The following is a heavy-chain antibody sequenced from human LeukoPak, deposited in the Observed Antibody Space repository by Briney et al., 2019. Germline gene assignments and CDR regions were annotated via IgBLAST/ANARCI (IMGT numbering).Heavy chain of an antibody. D-gene: IGHD4-11*01. CDR1: GFTVSSNY. CDR3: ARAQVDYNNGPGSQGYYSYGMDV. Sequence: QAGGSLRLSCAASGFTVSSNYMSWVRQAPGKGLEWVSVIYSGGSTYYADSVKGRFTISRDNSKNTLYLQMNSLRAEDTAVYYCARAQVDYNNGPGSQGYYSYGMDVWGQGTTVTVSS. V-gene: IGHV3-53*01. CDR2: IYSGGST. J-gene: IGHJ6*02.